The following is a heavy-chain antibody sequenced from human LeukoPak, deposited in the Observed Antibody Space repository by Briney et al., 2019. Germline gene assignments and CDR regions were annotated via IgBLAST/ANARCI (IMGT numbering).Heavy chain of an antibody. CDR2: ISSGGSTV. CDR1: GFTFSSYE. Sequence: GGSLRLSCAASGFTFSSYEMNWVRQAPGKRLEWVSYISSGGSTVHYAGSVKGRFTISRDNAKNSLYLQMNSLRAEDTAVYYCARVIIVGATGIWGQGTMVTVSS. J-gene: IGHJ3*02. CDR3: ARVIIVGATGI. D-gene: IGHD1-26*01. V-gene: IGHV3-48*03.